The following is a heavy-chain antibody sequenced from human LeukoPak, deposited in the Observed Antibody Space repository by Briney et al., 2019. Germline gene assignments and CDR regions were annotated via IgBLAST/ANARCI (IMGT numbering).Heavy chain of an antibody. V-gene: IGHV4-59*01. CDR2: IYYSGTT. J-gene: IGHJ6*03. D-gene: IGHD3-9*01. CDR3: ARLLPNTLTGLPYNYHNLDV. CDR1: GGSMTNYY. Sequence: SETLSLTCTVSGGSMTNYYWSWIRQPPGKGLEWIGYIYYSGTTNYNPSLRSRVIISVDTSRNQFSLRLNSVTAADTAVYYCARLLPNTLTGLPYNYHNLDVWGKGTTVTVSS.